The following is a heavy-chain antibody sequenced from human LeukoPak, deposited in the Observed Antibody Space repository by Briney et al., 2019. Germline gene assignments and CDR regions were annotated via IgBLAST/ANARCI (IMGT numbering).Heavy chain of an antibody. V-gene: IGHV4-30-4*01. J-gene: IGHJ4*02. CDR2: IYYSGST. CDR3: ARVPISLYYDFWSGAPDY. CDR1: GGSISSGDYY. Sequence: PSETLSLTCTVSGGSISSGDYYWSWIRQPPGKGLGWIGYIYYSGSTYYNPSLKSRVTISVDTSKNQFSLKLSSVTAADTAVYYCARVPISLYYDFWSGAPDYWGQGTLVTVSS. D-gene: IGHD3-3*01.